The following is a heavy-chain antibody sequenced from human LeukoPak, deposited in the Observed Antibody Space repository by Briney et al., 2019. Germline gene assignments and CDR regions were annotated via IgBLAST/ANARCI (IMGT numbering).Heavy chain of an antibody. CDR2: IYYSGST. CDR1: GGSISSYY. J-gene: IGHJ4*02. D-gene: IGHD1-14*01. Sequence: NASETLSLTCTVSGGSISSYYWSWIRQPPGKGLEWIGYIYYSGSTNYNPSLKSRVTISVDTSKNQFSLKLSSVTAADTAVYYCASSVGIPGSTRTLQLDYWGQGTLVTVSS. CDR3: ASSVGIPGSTRTLQLDY. V-gene: IGHV4-59*01.